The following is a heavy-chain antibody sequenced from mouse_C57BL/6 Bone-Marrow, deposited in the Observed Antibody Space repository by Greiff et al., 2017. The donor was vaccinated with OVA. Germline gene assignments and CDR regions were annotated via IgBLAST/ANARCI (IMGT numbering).Heavy chain of an antibody. CDR3: ARNYYGNYRFAY. J-gene: IGHJ3*01. CDR2: IYPSDSET. CDR1: GYTFTRYW. Sequence: QVQLQQPGAELVRPGSSVKLSCKASGYTFTRYWMDWVKQRPGKGLEWIGNIYPSDSETHYNQKFKDKATLTVDKSSSTAYRQLSSLTSEDSAVYYCARNYYGNYRFAYWGQGTLVTVSA. V-gene: IGHV1-61*01. D-gene: IGHD2-1*01.